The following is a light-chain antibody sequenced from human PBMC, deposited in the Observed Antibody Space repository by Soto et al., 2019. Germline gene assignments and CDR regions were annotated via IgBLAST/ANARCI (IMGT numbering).Light chain of an antibody. J-gene: IGKJ3*01. CDR2: GAS. Sequence: DIQMPQSPSYMSASIGDRVTITCRASQSISSYLNWYQQKPGKAPKLLIYGASSLQSGFPSRFRCSGSGTDFALPISSRQRADFATDYCQQSYNTPQTFVPATKMDIE. V-gene: IGKV1-39*01. CDR1: QSISSY. CDR3: QQSYNTPQT.